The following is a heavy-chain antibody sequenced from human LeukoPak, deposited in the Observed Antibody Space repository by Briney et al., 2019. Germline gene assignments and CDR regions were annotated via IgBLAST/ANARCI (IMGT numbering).Heavy chain of an antibody. J-gene: IGHJ5*02. CDR3: ANEQWLVPYGWFDP. D-gene: IGHD6-19*01. CDR2: ISGSGGST. V-gene: IGHV3-23*01. CDR1: GFTFSSYA. Sequence: GGSLRLSCAASGFTFSSYAMSWVRQAPGKGLEWVSAISGSGGSTYYADSVKGRFTISRDNSKDTLYLQMNSLRAEDTAVYYCANEQWLVPYGWFDPWGQGTLVTVSS.